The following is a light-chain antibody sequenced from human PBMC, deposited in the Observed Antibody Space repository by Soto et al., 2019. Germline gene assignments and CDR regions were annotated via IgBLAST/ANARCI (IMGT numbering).Light chain of an antibody. V-gene: IGLV2-14*01. CDR1: SSDVGGYNY. CDR3: TSFTTISTWV. J-gene: IGLJ3*02. Sequence: QSVLTQPASVSGSPGQSITISCTGTSSDVGGYNYVSWFQQHPGKAPKLKIYEVSNRPSGVSNRFSGSKSGNTASLTISELQAEDEADYYCTSFTTISTWVFGGGTSSPS. CDR2: EVS.